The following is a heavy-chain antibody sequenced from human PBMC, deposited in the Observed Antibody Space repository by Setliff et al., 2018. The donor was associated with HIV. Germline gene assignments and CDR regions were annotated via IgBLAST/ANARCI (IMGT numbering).Heavy chain of an antibody. V-gene: IGHV1-69*08. CDR3: ARSVWAVVVPTDPAVDAFAI. J-gene: IGHJ3*02. D-gene: IGHD2-2*01. Sequence: ASVKVSCKTSGGTFSTYTIAWVRQAPGQGLEWMGRIIPIFGTPNYAQKFQGRVTITADKSTSTVYLDLGSLTSEDTAMYYCARSVWAVVVPTDPAVDAFAIWGQGTMVTVS. CDR1: GGTFSTYT. CDR2: IIPIFGTP.